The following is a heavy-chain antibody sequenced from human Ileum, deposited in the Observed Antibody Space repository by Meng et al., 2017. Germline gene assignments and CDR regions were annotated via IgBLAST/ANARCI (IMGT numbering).Heavy chain of an antibody. CDR2: SYYDGSS. CDR3: TRGGFGYSVPFDF. D-gene: IGHD5/OR15-5a*01. Sequence: QVQLQESGPGLVKPSQTLSLNCRVSGASLSTGGYYWGWIRQQPGKGLEWIGYSYYDGSSYYNPSLKSRPIISLDASKSQFSLRLTSMTAADTAIYYCTRGGFGYSVPFDFWGQGTLVSVSS. J-gene: IGHJ4*02. CDR1: GASLSTGGYY. V-gene: IGHV4-31*03.